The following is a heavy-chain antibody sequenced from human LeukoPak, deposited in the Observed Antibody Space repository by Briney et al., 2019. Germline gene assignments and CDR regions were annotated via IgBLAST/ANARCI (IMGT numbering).Heavy chain of an antibody. D-gene: IGHD3-16*02. J-gene: IGHJ4*02. V-gene: IGHV2-70*11. CDR2: IGWDDDK. CDR3: ARDMITFGGVIHPSFDY. Sequence: SGPALVKPTQTLTLTCTFSGFSLSASGMCVSWIRQPPGKALEWLARIGWDDDKYYSTSLKTRLTISKDTSKNQVVLTMTNMDPVDTATYYCARDMITFGGVIHPSFDYWGQGTLVTVSS. CDR1: GFSLSASGMC.